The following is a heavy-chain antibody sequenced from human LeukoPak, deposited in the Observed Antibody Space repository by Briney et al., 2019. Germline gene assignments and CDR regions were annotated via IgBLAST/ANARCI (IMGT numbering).Heavy chain of an antibody. Sequence: PGGSLRLSCTASGFTFWTYAMHWVRQAPGKGLDWVAVTSYDESNKYYADSVKGRFTISRDNSKNTLYLQMNSLRAEDTAVYYCARDPYSGSYCAFDIWGQGTMVTVSS. D-gene: IGHD1-26*01. CDR1: GFTFWTYA. CDR3: ARDPYSGSYCAFDI. V-gene: IGHV3-30-3*01. J-gene: IGHJ3*02. CDR2: TSYDESNK.